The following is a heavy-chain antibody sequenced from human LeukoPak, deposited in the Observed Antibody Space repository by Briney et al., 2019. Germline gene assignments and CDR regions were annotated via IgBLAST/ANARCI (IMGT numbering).Heavy chain of an antibody. CDR3: ARDVAREFDY. Sequence: ASVKVSCKASGYIFISYYIHWVRQAPGQGLEWMGVINPSDGSTNYAQKYQDRVTMTRDTSTRTVYMQLSSLRSDDTAVYYCARDVAREFDYWGQGTTVTVSS. J-gene: IGHJ4*03. CDR2: INPSDGST. CDR1: GYIFISYY. V-gene: IGHV1-46*01.